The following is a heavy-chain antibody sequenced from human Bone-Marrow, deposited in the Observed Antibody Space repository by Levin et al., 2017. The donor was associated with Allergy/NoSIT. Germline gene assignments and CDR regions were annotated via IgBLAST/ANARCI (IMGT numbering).Heavy chain of an antibody. D-gene: IGHD3-10*01. CDR1: EFAFRNAW. CDR2: IKSKIDGGTA. Sequence: SCEDPEFAFRNAWMSWVRQSPGKGLEWVGRIKSKIDGGTADYAAPVKDKFTISRNHSKNTVYLQMHSLKAEDTGVYYCTTEVGSGSFDVWGRGTMVTVS. CDR3: TTEVGSGSFDV. J-gene: IGHJ3*01. V-gene: IGHV3-15*01.